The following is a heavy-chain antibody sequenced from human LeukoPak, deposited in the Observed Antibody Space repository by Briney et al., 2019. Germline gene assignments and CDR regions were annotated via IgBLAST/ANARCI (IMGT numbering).Heavy chain of an antibody. CDR1: GFTFSSYG. CDR2: ISGSGGST. V-gene: IGHV3-23*01. D-gene: IGHD3-10*01. CDR3: ARGMVRGVIIAFDY. J-gene: IGHJ4*02. Sequence: PGGSLRLSCAASGFTFSSYGMSWVRQAPGKGLEWVSSISGSGGSTYYADSVKGRFTISRDNAKNSLYLQMNSLRAEDTALYYCARGMVRGVIIAFDYWGQGTLVTVSS.